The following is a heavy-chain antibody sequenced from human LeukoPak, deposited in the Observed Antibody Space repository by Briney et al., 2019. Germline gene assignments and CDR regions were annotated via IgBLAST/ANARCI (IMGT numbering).Heavy chain of an antibody. Sequence: ASVKVSCKASGYTFTSYDINSVRQATGQGLEWMGWMNPNSGNTGYAQKFQGRVTMTRNTSISTAYMELSSLRSEDTAVYYCARGLYSSSWYGKEYYYYYYMDVWGKGTTVTVSS. CDR3: ARGLYSSSWYGKEYYYYYYMDV. V-gene: IGHV1-8*01. CDR1: GYTFTSYD. D-gene: IGHD6-13*01. J-gene: IGHJ6*03. CDR2: MNPNSGNT.